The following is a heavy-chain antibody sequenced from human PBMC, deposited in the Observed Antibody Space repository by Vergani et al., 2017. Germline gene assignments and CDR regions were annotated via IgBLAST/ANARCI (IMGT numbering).Heavy chain of an antibody. V-gene: IGHV4-31*11. CDR2: IYYSGST. CDR1: GGSFSGYY. J-gene: IGHJ5*02. D-gene: IGHD2-2*01. Sequence: QVQLQESGPGLVKPSETLSLTCAVYGGSFSGYYWSWIRQHPGKGLEWIGYIYYSGSTYYNPSLKSRVTISVDTSKNQFSLKLSSVTGEEPAVYYCARERGCNSPCCYGYWFDPWGQGTLVTVSS. CDR3: ARERGCNSPCCYGYWFDP.